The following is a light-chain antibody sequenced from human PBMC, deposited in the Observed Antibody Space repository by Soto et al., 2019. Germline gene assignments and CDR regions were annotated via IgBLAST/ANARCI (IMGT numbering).Light chain of an antibody. J-gene: IGLJ1*01. CDR2: NNN. Sequence: QSVLTQPPSASGTPGQRVTISCSGSSANIGSNFVYWYQQLPGTAPKLLIYNNNQRPSGVPDRFSGFKSGTSASLAISGLRSEDEADFYCAAWDDSLRGRVFXTGTNLTVL. CDR1: SANIGSNF. CDR3: AAWDDSLRGRV. V-gene: IGLV1-47*02.